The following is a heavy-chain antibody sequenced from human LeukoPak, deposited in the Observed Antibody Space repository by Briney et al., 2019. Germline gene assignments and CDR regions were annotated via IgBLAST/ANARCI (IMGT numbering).Heavy chain of an antibody. Sequence: ASVKVFCNVSRYTLTELSMHWVRQAPGKGLEWMGGFDPEDGETVYAQRFQGRVTMTEDTSTDTAYMELSSLRSEDTAVYYCATGSLCLVEFSLCYWGQGTLVTVSS. CDR1: RYTLTELS. CDR3: ATGSLCLVEFSLCY. V-gene: IGHV1-24*01. CDR2: FDPEDGET. J-gene: IGHJ4*02. D-gene: IGHD3-16*02.